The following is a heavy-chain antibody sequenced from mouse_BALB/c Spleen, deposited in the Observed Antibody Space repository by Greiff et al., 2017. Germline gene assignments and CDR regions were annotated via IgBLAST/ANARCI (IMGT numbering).Heavy chain of an antibody. Sequence: VQLQQSGPELVKPGASVKMSCKASGYTFTDYYMDWVKQSHGESFEWIGRVNPYNGGTSYNQKFKGKATLTVDKSSSTAYMELNSLTSEDSAVYYCARDRGLGFYAMDYWGQGTSVTVSS. CDR1: GYTFTDYY. D-gene: IGHD2-14*01. CDR2: VNPYNGGT. V-gene: IGHV1-19*01. CDR3: ARDRGLGFYAMDY. J-gene: IGHJ4*01.